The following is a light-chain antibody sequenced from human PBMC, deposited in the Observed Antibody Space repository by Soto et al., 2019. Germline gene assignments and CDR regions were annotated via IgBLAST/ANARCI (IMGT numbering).Light chain of an antibody. CDR3: QQYNSYPLT. Sequence: IQVTYCDSGLPPSGCGRLTNIXAASQSISSWLAGYQQKPGKAPKLLIYDASSLESGVPSRFSGRGSGTEFTLTISSLQPDDFATYYCQQYNSYPLTFGGGTKVDIK. V-gene: IGKV1-5*02. CDR2: DAS. CDR1: QSISSW. J-gene: IGKJ4*01.